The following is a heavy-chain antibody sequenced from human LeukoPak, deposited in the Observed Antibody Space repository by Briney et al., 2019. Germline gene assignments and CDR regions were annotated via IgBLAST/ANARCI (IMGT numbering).Heavy chain of an antibody. CDR3: AKDNYDFWSGLTRSYYYYYMDV. CDR2: INGDGSDT. D-gene: IGHD3-3*01. V-gene: IGHV3-74*01. Sequence: GGSLRLSCAASGFSFKDSWMYWVRQAPGKGLVWVSHINGDGSDTNYVDSVKGRFTISRDNSKNSLYLQMNSLRAEDTALYYCAKDNYDFWSGLTRSYYYYYMDVWGKGTTVTVSS. J-gene: IGHJ6*03. CDR1: GFSFKDSW.